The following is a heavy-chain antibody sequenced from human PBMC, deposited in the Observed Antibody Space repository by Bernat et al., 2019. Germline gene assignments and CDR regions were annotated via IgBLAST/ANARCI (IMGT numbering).Heavy chain of an antibody. V-gene: IGHV3-49*05. J-gene: IGHJ4*02. CDR2: IRSKAYGGTT. CDR1: GFTFGDYA. D-gene: IGHD3-3*01. CDR3: TSNPITIFGVANY. Sequence: EVQLVESGGGLVKPGRSLRLSCTASGFTFGDYAMSWFRQAPGKGLEWVGFIRSKAYGGTTEYAASVKGRFTISRDDSKSIAYLQMNSLKTEDTAVYYCTSNPITIFGVANYWGQGTLVTVSS.